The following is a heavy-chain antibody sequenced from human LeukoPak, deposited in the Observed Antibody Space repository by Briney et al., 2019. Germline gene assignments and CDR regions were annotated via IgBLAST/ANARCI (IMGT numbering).Heavy chain of an antibody. D-gene: IGHD4-17*01. CDR3: ARDPTTVTEGFDI. V-gene: IGHV4-59*11. CDR2: ISYGGST. CDR1: DASFNTHY. Sequence: KPSETLSLTCTVSDASFNTHYWTWIRQPPGKGLEWIGYISYGGSTNYNPSLKSRVTISVDTSKNQFFLRLTSLTAADTAVYYCARDPTTVTEGFDIWGQGTMVTVSS. J-gene: IGHJ3*02.